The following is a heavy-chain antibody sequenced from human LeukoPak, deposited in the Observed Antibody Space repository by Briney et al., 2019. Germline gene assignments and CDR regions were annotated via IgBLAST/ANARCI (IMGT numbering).Heavy chain of an antibody. J-gene: IGHJ4*02. CDR1: GFTFSSYA. D-gene: IGHD3-22*01. Sequence: GGSLRLSCAASGFTFSSYAMSWVRQAPGKGLEWVSAISGSGGSTYYAGSVKGRFTISRDNSKNTLYLQMNSLRAEDTAVYYCAKDSAISGGYYYDSSGYNDYWGQGTLVTVSS. V-gene: IGHV3-23*01. CDR3: AKDSAISGGYYYDSSGYNDY. CDR2: ISGSGGST.